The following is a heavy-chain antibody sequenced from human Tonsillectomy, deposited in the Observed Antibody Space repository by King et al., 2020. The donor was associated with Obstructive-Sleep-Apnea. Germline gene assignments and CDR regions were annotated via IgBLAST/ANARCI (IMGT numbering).Heavy chain of an antibody. CDR1: GYTFTGYY. CDR2: INPNSGGT. CDR3: AGSSGHYSPMNDAFDI. Sequence: VQLVESGAEVKKPGASVKVSCKASGYTFTGYYMHWVRQAPGQGLEWMGWINPNSGGTNYAQKFQGRVTMTRDTSISTAYMELSRLRSDDTDVYFCAGSSGHYSPMNDAFDIWGQGTMVTVSS. J-gene: IGHJ3*02. D-gene: IGHD3-22*01. V-gene: IGHV1-2*02.